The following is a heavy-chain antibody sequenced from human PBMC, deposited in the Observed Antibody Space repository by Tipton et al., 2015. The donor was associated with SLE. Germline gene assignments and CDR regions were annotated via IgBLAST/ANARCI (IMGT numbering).Heavy chain of an antibody. J-gene: IGHJ3*02. CDR3: ARGRGDNIAAPRDAFDI. D-gene: IGHD6-13*01. Sequence: TLSLTCTVSGGSISSHYWSWIRQPPGKGLEWIGYIYYSGSTNYNPSLKSRVTISVDTSKNQFSLKLSSVTAADTAVYYCARGRGDNIAAPRDAFDIWGQGTMVTVSS. CDR1: GGSISSHY. CDR2: IYYSGST. V-gene: IGHV4-59*11.